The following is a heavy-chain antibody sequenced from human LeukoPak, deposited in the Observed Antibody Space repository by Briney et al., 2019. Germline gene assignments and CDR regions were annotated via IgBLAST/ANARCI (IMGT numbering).Heavy chain of an antibody. CDR1: GGSFNTYY. CDR2: VFYNGET. V-gene: IGHV4-59*08. D-gene: IGHD3-22*01. Sequence: SETLSLTCIVSGGSFNTYYWTWVRRPPGKGLEWIGHVFYNGETRYDSSLQSRATISLDTSRSQFSLKLSSVTATDTAVYLCARQPSGFYGKSGFYPYYFDHWGQGILVTVSS. CDR3: ARQPSGFYGKSGFYPYYFDH. J-gene: IGHJ4*02.